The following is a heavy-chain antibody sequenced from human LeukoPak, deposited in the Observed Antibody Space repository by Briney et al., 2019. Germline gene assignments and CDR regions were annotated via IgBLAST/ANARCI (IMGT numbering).Heavy chain of an antibody. J-gene: IGHJ2*01. Sequence: ASVNVSCKASGYTFTSYDINWVRQATGQGLEWMGWMNPNSGNTGYAQKFQGRVTMTRNTSISTAYMELSSLRSEDTAVYYCARGSYGSEFLEWLSLPGQGYFDLWGRGTLVTVSS. V-gene: IGHV1-8*01. D-gene: IGHD3-3*01. CDR1: GYTFTSYD. CDR2: MNPNSGNT. CDR3: ARGSYGSEFLEWLSLPGQGYFDL.